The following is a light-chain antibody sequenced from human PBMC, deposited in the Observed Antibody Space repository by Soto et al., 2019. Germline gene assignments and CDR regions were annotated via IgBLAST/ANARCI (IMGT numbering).Light chain of an antibody. CDR2: GAS. Sequence: EIVLTQSPGTLSLSPGERATLSCRASQSVSSSSLAWYQQKPGQAPRLLIYGASSRATGIPDRFSGSGSGTDFTLTISRLEPEDFAAYDCQQYGQRPPTFGQGTKV. J-gene: IGKJ1*01. V-gene: IGKV3-20*01. CDR3: QQYGQRPPT. CDR1: QSVSSSS.